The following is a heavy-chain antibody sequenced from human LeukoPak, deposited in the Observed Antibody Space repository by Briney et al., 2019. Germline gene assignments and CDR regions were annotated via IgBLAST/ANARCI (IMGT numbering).Heavy chain of an antibody. V-gene: IGHV4-59*08. CDR1: GGSISSYY. CDR3: ARHGDYYDSSGYYVESLDY. CDR2: IYYSGST. D-gene: IGHD3-22*01. J-gene: IGHJ4*02. Sequence: SETLCLTCTVSGGSISSYYWSWIRQPPGKGLEWIGYIYYSGSTNYNPSLKSRVTISVDTSKNQFSLKLSSVTAADTAVYYCARHGDYYDSSGYYVESLDYWGQGTLVTVSS.